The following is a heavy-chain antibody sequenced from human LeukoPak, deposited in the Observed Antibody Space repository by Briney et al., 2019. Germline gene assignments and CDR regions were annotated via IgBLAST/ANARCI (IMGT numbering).Heavy chain of an antibody. V-gene: IGHV3-23*01. D-gene: IGHD2-8*01. CDR1: GFTFSSCA. Sequence: GGSLRLSCAVSGFTFSSCAMSWVRQAPGKGLEWVSAISGSGGSTYYADSVKGRFTISRDNSKNTLYLQMNSLRAEDTAVYYCAGYCTNGVCYGLDFDYWGQGTLVTVSS. CDR2: ISGSGGST. CDR3: AGYCTNGVCYGLDFDY. J-gene: IGHJ4*02.